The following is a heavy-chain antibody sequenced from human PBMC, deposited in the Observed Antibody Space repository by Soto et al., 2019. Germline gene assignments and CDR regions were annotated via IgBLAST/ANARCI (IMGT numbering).Heavy chain of an antibody. J-gene: IGHJ5*02. CDR3: VRSTGAGFYGWFGP. CDR2: TYYRSQWYY. V-gene: IGHV6-1*01. Sequence: WQTLALTCAISGGRVSPPGALCNWHKQSPSRGLEWLGWTYYRSQWYYGYALSLKSLITINPATSKNQFSLQLNSVTPEDTATYYCVRSTGAGFYGWFGPWGPGTLVTVSS. D-gene: IGHD3-10*01. CDR1: GGRVSPPGAL.